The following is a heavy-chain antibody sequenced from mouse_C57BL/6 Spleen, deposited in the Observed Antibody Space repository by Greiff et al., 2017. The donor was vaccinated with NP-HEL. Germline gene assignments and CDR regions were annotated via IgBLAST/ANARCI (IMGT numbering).Heavy chain of an antibody. Sequence: VKLQQSGAELVKPGASVKMSCKASGYTFTSYWITWVKQRPGQGLEWIGDIYPGSGSTNYNEKFKSKATLTVDTSSSTAYMQLSSLTSEDSAVYYCARFGGYKYYYAMDYWGQGTSVTVSS. D-gene: IGHD1-1*02. J-gene: IGHJ4*01. CDR1: GYTFTSYW. CDR2: IYPGSGST. CDR3: ARFGGYKYYYAMDY. V-gene: IGHV1-55*01.